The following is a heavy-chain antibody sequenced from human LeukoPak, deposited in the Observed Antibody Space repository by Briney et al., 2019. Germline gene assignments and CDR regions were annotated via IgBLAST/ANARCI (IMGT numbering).Heavy chain of an antibody. J-gene: IGHJ4*02. CDR3: ARCPCRRQIVVVPAAELPIDY. CDR2: INPNSGGT. D-gene: IGHD2-2*01. V-gene: IGHV1-2*02. CDR1: GYTFTGYY. Sequence: ASVKVSCTASGYTFTGYYMHWVRQAPGQGIEWMGWINPNSGGTNYAQKFQGRVTMTRDTSISTAYMELSRLRSDDTAVYYCARCPCRRQIVVVPAAELPIDYWGQGTLVTVSS.